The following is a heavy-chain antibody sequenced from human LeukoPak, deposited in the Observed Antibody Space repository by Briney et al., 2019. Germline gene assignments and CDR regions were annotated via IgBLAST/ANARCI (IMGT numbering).Heavy chain of an antibody. CDR3: HREQILEWLEPDDY. CDR1: GYSFTDYY. J-gene: IGHJ4*02. V-gene: IGHV1-2*02. D-gene: IGHD3-3*01. Sequence: ASVKVSCKASGYSFTDYYIHWVRQAPGQGLEWMGWINPNSGGTNYAQKFQDRVTMTRDMSISTAYMELSRLRSDDTAVYYCHREQILEWLEPDDYWGQGTLVTVSS. CDR2: INPNSGGT.